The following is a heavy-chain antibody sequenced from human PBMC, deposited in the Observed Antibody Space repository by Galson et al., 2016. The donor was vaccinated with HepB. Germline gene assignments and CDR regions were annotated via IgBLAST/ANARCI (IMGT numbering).Heavy chain of an antibody. Sequence: QSGAEVKKPGESLKISCKGSGYYFTSYWIAWVRQMPGKGLEWMGIIYPGDSDTTYSPSFQGRVTISADKSISTAYLQWSSLKASDTAMYYCARQAVVDDAFDSWGQGTMVTVSS. CDR1: GYYFTSYW. CDR3: ARQAVVDDAFDS. J-gene: IGHJ3*02. V-gene: IGHV5-51*01. D-gene: IGHD2-21*01. CDR2: IYPGDSDT.